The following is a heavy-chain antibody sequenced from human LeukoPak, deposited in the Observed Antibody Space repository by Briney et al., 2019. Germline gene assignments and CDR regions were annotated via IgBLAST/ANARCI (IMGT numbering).Heavy chain of an antibody. CDR1: GGSISSGSYY. CDR2: INHSGST. V-gene: IGHV4-39*07. Sequence: SETLSLTCTVSGGSISSGSYYWSWIRQPPGKGLEWIGEINHSGSTNYNPSLESRVTISVDTSKNQFSLKLSSVTAADTAVYYCARGGSTQNAFDIWGQGTMVTVSS. CDR3: ARGGSTQNAFDI. J-gene: IGHJ3*02.